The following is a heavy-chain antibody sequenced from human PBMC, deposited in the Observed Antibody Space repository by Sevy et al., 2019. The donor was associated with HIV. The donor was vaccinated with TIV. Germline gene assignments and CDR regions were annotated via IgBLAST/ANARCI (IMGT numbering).Heavy chain of an antibody. Sequence: GGSLRLSCAASGFTFSDYYMSWIRQAPGKGLEWVSYISSSGSTIYYADSVKGRFTISRDNAKNSLYLQMNSLRAEDTAGYYCARDDGVLGYCSSTSCYGLYYYGMDVWGQGTTVTVSS. CDR2: ISSSGSTI. J-gene: IGHJ6*02. CDR3: ARDDGVLGYCSSTSCYGLYYYGMDV. CDR1: GFTFSDYY. D-gene: IGHD2-2*01. V-gene: IGHV3-11*01.